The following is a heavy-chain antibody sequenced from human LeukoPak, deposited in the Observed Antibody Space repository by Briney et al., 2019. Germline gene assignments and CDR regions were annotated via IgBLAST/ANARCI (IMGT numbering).Heavy chain of an antibody. Sequence: PGGSLRLSCVASGFTFNNHWMSWVRQAPGKGLEWVANIKEDGSEKCYVDSVKGRFTISRDNAKDSLYLQMNSLRAEDTAVYYCARDRGANINYWGQGTLVTVSS. CDR3: ARDRGANINY. D-gene: IGHD3-10*01. CDR2: IKEDGSEK. CDR1: GFTFNNHW. V-gene: IGHV3-7*03. J-gene: IGHJ4*02.